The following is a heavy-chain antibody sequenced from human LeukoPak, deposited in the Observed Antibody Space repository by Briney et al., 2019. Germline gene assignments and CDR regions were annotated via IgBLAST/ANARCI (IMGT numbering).Heavy chain of an antibody. D-gene: IGHD3-10*01. CDR1: GGSFSGYY. Sequence: SETLSLTCAVYGGSFSGYYWSWIRQPPGKGLEWIGEINHSGSTNYNPSLKSGGTISVDTSNNPFSLKLSSVTAADTAVYYCARGPRPTYYYGSGSYRGSYYFDYWGQGTLVTVSS. CDR3: ARGPRPTYYYGSGSYRGSYYFDY. J-gene: IGHJ4*02. V-gene: IGHV4-34*01. CDR2: INHSGST.